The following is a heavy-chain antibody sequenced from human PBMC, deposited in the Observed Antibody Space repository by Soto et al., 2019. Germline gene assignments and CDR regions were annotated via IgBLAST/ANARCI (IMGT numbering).Heavy chain of an antibody. CDR1: GYSFTDYY. J-gene: IGHJ5*02. CDR3: ARVGPTGWFDP. Sequence: QVHLVQSGAEVKKPGASVKVSCKASGYSFTDYYMNWVRQAPGQGLEWMGWINTKTGGTNYAQRVQGRVTMTGDTSINTAYMELSRLRSADTAVYYCARVGPTGWFDPWGQGTVVTVSS. V-gene: IGHV1-2*02. CDR2: INTKTGGT.